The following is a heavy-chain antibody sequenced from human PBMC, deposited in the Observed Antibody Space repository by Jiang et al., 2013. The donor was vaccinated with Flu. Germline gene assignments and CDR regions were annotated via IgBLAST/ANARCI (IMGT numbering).Heavy chain of an antibody. D-gene: IGHD3-9*01. CDR2: LNHSGST. V-gene: IGHV4-34*01. J-gene: IGHJ4*02. CDR3: ARARGDGYYNDRLRFDL. Sequence: ELLKPSETLSLTCAVYGGSFSGFAWTWIRQSPGMGLEWIGDLNHSGSTNCNPSLKRRVSFTVDSSKSHFSLRLTSVTAADTAVYYCARARGDGYYNDRLRFDLWGQGTLVTVSS. CDR1: GGSFSGFA.